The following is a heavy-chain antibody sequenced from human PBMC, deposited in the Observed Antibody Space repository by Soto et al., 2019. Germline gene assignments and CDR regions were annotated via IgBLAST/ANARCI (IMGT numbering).Heavy chain of an antibody. D-gene: IGHD2-2*02. Sequence: RWSLRLSCLGSGFTCSTYSINWFRQAPGKGLEWVSSISSRSDIYYADSVKGRFTISRDNAKNSVPLQMNSLRAEDTAVYYCAREYTAWPLAYGLDVWGQGTTVTVSS. CDR3: AREYTAWPLAYGLDV. J-gene: IGHJ6*02. V-gene: IGHV3-21*01. CDR2: ISSRSDI. CDR1: GFTCSTYS.